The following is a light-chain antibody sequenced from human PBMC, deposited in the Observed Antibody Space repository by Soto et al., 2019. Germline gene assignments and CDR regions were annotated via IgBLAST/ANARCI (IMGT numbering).Light chain of an antibody. J-gene: IGLJ1*01. V-gene: IGLV1-47*01. CDR2: RNS. CDR1: ISNIGNHY. CDR3: ASWDDGLSGPGV. Sequence: QSVLTQPPSASGTPGQRVTISCSGSISNIGNHYVYWYQQLPGTAPKLLISRNSQRPSGVPDRFSGSKSGTSASLAISGLRSEDEGDYYCASWDDGLSGPGVFGTGTKVTVL.